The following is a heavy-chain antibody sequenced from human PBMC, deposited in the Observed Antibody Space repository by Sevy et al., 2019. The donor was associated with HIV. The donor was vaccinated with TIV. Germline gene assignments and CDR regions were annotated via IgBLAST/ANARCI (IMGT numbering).Heavy chain of an antibody. J-gene: IGHJ4*02. V-gene: IGHV3-15*01. D-gene: IGHD3-22*01. CDR3: AIDHRRDGMIVVPFEK. CDR2: IRSESGGGTT. CDR1: GLSFSNAW. Sequence: GGSLRLSCAASGLSFSNAWMAWVRQAPGKGLEWVGRIRSESGGGTTDFAAFAKGKFTVSKDDTKHTLYQQMNSLKTEDTAVYYCAIDHRRDGMIVVPFEKWGLGTLVTVSS.